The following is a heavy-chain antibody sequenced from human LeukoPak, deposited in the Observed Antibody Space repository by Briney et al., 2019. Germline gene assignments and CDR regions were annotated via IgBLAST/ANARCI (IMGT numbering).Heavy chain of an antibody. CDR3: ATGYSYGYYFDY. Sequence: GGSLRLSCAASGFTFSSYWMSWVRQAPGEGLEWVANIKQDGSEKYYVDSVKGRFTISRDNAKNSLYLQMNSLRAEDTAVYYCATGYSYGYYFDYWGQGTLVTVSS. CDR2: IKQDGSEK. CDR1: GFTFSSYW. D-gene: IGHD5-18*01. V-gene: IGHV3-7*01. J-gene: IGHJ4*02.